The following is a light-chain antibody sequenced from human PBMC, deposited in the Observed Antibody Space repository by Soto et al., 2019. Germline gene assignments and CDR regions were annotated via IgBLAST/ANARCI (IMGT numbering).Light chain of an antibody. CDR3: QQYNLYSWT. J-gene: IGKJ1*01. V-gene: IGKV1-33*01. CDR2: DAS. Sequence: DIQMTQSPSSLSASVGDRVTITCQASQDISNYLNWYQQKPGKAPKLLIYDASNLETGVPSRFSGSGSGTDFTFTISSLQPEDIATYYCQQYNLYSWTFGQGTKVEIK. CDR1: QDISNY.